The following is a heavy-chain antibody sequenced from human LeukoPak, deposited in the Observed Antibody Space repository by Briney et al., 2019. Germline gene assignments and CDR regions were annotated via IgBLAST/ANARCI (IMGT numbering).Heavy chain of an antibody. CDR3: ASQPSRYCSSTSCYAIYYYYYGMDV. J-gene: IGHJ6*02. CDR1: GGTFSSYA. V-gene: IGHV1-69*04. CDR2: IIPILGIA. D-gene: IGHD2-2*01. Sequence: GASVKVSCKASGGTFSSYAISWVRQAPGQGLEWMGRIIPILGIANYAQKFQGRVTITADKSTSTAYMELSSLRSEDTAVYYCASQPSRYCSSTSCYAIYYYYYGMDVWGQGTTVTVSS.